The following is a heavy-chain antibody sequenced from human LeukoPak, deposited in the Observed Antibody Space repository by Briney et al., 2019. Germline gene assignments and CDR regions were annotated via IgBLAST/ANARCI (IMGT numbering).Heavy chain of an antibody. D-gene: IGHD3-10*01. CDR1: GFTFGSYW. CDR3: AKGPGGETYYYGSGSYLVY. V-gene: IGHV3-7*03. J-gene: IGHJ4*02. Sequence: QSGGSLRLSCAASGFTFGSYWMSWVRQAPGKGLEWVANIKQDGSEKYYVDSVKGRFTISRDNAKNSLYLQMNSLRAEDTAVYYCAKGPGGETYYYGSGSYLVYWGQGTLVTVSS. CDR2: IKQDGSEK.